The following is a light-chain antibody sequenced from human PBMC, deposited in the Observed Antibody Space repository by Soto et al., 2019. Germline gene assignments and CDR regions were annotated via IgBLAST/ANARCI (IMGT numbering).Light chain of an antibody. V-gene: IGKV1-39*01. CDR1: QRIGSY. J-gene: IGKJ1*01. CDR3: QQSYSTPRT. Sequence: DIQMTQPPSSLSASVGDRVTITCRASQRIGSYLNWYQKKPGKPLKLLFYAASSLQSGVPSRLSGRGSGTDFTLTISSLQPEDFATYYCQQSYSTPRTLGQGTKVDIK. CDR2: AAS.